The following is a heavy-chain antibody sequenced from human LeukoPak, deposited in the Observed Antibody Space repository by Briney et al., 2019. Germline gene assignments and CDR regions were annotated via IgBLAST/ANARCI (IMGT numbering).Heavy chain of an antibody. CDR2: IYSGGST. CDR1: GFTVSSNY. CDR3: AKEGTSGWYYLDY. V-gene: IGHV3-53*01. D-gene: IGHD6-19*01. J-gene: IGHJ4*02. Sequence: PGGSLRLSCAASGFTVSSNYMSWVRQAPGKGLKWVSVIYSGGSTYYADSVKGRFTISRDNSKNTLYLQMNSLRAEDTAVYYCAKEGTSGWYYLDYWGQGTLVTVSS.